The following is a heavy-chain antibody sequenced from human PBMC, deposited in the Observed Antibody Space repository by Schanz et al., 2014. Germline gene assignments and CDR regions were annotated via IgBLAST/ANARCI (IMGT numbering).Heavy chain of an antibody. CDR3: AKGMGYCSGGTCYDYYYYGLDV. J-gene: IGHJ6*02. V-gene: IGHV3-30-3*01. CDR2: ISNDGSIK. Sequence: QVQLVESGGGVVQPGRSLRLSCAAYGFTLSSYAMHWVRQAPGKGPEWVALISNDGSIKYYADSVEGRFTISRDNSKNTLYLQMNSLSADDTAVFYCAKGMGYCSGGTCYDYYYYGLDVWGQGTTVTVSS. D-gene: IGHD2-15*01. CDR1: GFTLSSYA.